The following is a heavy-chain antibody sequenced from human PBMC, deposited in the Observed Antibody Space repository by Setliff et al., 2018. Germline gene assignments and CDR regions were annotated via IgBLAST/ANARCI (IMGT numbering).Heavy chain of an antibody. J-gene: IGHJ3*02. V-gene: IGHV1-18*01. CDR1: VYTFSNYG. Sequence: ASVKVSCKASVYTFSNYGISWVRQAPGQGLEWMGWISAYNGYIIYAQKLQGRVTMTTDTSTSTAYMEVRSLRSDDTAVYYCARAPGTVVVPASRSAFDIWGQGTMVTVSS. CDR3: ARAPGTVVVPASRSAFDI. D-gene: IGHD2-2*01. CDR2: ISAYNGYI.